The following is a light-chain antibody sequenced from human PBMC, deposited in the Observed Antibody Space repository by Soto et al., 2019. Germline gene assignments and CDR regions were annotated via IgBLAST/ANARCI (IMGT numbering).Light chain of an antibody. CDR2: GAS. CDR3: QQYSVWPLT. CDR1: QSVSNN. V-gene: IGKV3D-15*01. Sequence: EIVLTQSPATLSVSPGERAALSCRASQSVSNNLAWYQQKPGQPPRLLIFGASTRATGIPARFSGSGSEAEFALTISTLQFEDFAVYYCQQYSVWPLTFGGRTKVEIK. J-gene: IGKJ4*01.